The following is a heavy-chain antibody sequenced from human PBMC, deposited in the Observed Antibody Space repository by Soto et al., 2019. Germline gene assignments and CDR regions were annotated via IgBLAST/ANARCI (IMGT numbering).Heavy chain of an antibody. CDR2: IYYSGST. CDR1: GGSISSYY. CDR3: ARRYGGNLDY. J-gene: IGHJ4*02. V-gene: IGHV4-59*08. Sequence: PSETLSLTCTVSGGSISSYYGSWIRQPPGKGLDWIGYIYYSGSTNYNPSLKSRVTISVDTSKNQFSLKLSSVTAADTAVYYCARRYGGNLDYWGQGTLVTVSS. D-gene: IGHD1-26*01.